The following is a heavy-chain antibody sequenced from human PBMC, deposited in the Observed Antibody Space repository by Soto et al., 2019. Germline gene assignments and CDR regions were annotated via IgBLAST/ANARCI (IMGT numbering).Heavy chain of an antibody. V-gene: IGHV4-59*01. CDR1: GGSISSYY. Sequence: SETLSLTCTVSGGSISSYYWSWIRQPPGKGLEWIGYIYYSGSTNYNPSLKSRVTISVDTSKNQFSLKLSSVTAADTAVYYCARGRYFDWLSHYYYYMDAWGKGTTVTVSS. D-gene: IGHD3-9*01. J-gene: IGHJ6*03. CDR2: IYYSGST. CDR3: ARGRYFDWLSHYYYYMDA.